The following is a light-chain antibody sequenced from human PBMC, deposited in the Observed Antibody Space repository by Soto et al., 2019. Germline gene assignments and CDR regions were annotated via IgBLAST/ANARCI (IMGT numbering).Light chain of an antibody. J-gene: IGLJ1*01. CDR3: SSHTTVSTYV. CDR1: SSDVGGYNY. CDR2: DVR. V-gene: IGLV2-14*01. Sequence: QSALTQPASVSGSPGQSITISCTGPSSDVGGYNYVSWYQQHPGKAPKLMIYDVRNRPSGVSNRFSGSKSVNTASLTISVLQAEDEADYYCSSHTTVSTYVFGPGTKLTLL.